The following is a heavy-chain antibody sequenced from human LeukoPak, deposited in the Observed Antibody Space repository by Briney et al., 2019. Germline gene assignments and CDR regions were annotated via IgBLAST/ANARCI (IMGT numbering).Heavy chain of an antibody. CDR1: GFTFSDYY. CDR3: ARPEVLGANYFDY. V-gene: IGHV3-11*04. D-gene: IGHD1-26*01. Sequence: GGSLRLSCAASGFTFSDYYMSWIRQAPGKGLEWISYISNSDSTIYYADSVKGRFTISRDNAKNSLYLQMNSLRAEDTAVYYCARPEVLGANYFDYWGQGTLVTVSS. CDR2: ISNSDSTI. J-gene: IGHJ4*02.